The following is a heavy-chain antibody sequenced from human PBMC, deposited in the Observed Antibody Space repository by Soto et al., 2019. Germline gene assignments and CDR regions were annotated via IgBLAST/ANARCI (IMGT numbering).Heavy chain of an antibody. V-gene: IGHV4-4*07. CDR1: GGSISSYY. Sequence: PSETLSLTCTVSGGSISSYYWSWIRQPAGKGLEWIGRIYTSGSTNYNPSLKSRVTMSVDTSKNQFSLKLSSVTAADTAVYYCARAIAAAGTLWFAPWGQGTLVTVSS. CDR2: IYTSGST. CDR3: ARAIAAAGTLWFAP. J-gene: IGHJ5*02. D-gene: IGHD6-13*01.